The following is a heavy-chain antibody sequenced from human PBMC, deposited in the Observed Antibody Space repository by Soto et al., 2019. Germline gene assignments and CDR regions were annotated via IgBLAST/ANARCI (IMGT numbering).Heavy chain of an antibody. CDR2: INPKTGRT. CDR3: ASSTSSSFYYGFDI. V-gene: IGHV1-2*02. Sequence: ASVKVSCKASGYIFIGYHMHWVRQAPGQGLEWMGWINPKTGRTNYAQKFQGRVTMTRDTSISTAYMDLNTLRSDDTALYYCASSTSSSFYYGFDIWGQGTAVTV. J-gene: IGHJ6*02. D-gene: IGHD6-13*01. CDR1: GYIFIGYH.